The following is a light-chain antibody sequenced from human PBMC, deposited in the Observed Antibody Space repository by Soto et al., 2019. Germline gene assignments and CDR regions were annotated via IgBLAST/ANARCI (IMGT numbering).Light chain of an antibody. Sequence: VMKQSPASLSVSQRERATLSCSASQRVRSNLPWYQQKPGQPPSLLIYDASTRPTGVPARLSGTGSGTEFTLTISSLQTEDFAVYYGQQYNNWPPLTFGQGTRLEIK. J-gene: IGKJ5*01. CDR1: QRVRSN. V-gene: IGKV3-15*01. CDR2: DAS. CDR3: QQYNNWPPLT.